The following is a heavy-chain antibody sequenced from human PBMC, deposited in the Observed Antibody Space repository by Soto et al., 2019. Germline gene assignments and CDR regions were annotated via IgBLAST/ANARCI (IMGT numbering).Heavy chain of an antibody. Sequence: SETLSLTCTVSGGSISSYYWSWIRQPPGKGLEWIGYIYYSGSTNYNPSLKSRVTISVDTSKNQFSLKLSSVTAADTAVYYCARDHDYGDNYFDYWGQGTLVTVSS. J-gene: IGHJ4*02. CDR2: IYYSGST. CDR3: ARDHDYGDNYFDY. D-gene: IGHD4-17*01. V-gene: IGHV4-59*01. CDR1: GGSISSYY.